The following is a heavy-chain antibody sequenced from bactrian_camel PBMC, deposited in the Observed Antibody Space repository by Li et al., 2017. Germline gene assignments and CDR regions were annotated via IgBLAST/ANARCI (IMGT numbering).Heavy chain of an antibody. D-gene: IGHD2*01. J-gene: IGHJ4*01. CDR1: EYPYMRHC. Sequence: HVQLVESGGGSVQAGGSLKLSCVVSEYPYMRHCLGWFRQAPGEERDGVAAMWPGGGSTYYADSVKGRFTISQDDRKRTLYLQMDKLKPEDTAMYFCAYLYRCSLVAGLTNWAYYGHGTQVTVS. CDR2: MWPGGGST. V-gene: IGHV3S1*01.